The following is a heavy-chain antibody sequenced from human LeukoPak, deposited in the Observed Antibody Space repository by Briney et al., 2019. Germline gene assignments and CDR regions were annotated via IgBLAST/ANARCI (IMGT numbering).Heavy chain of an antibody. CDR3: AKVGVPAAIGDAFDI. D-gene: IGHD2-2*02. CDR2: ICGSGGST. J-gene: IGHJ3*02. Sequence: GGSLRLSCVASGFTFSSYAMSWVRQAPGKGLEWVSAICGSGGSTYYADSVKGRFTISRDNSKNTLYLQMNSLRAEDTAVYYCAKVGVPAAIGDAFDIWGQGTMVTVSS. CDR1: GFTFSSYA. V-gene: IGHV3-23*01.